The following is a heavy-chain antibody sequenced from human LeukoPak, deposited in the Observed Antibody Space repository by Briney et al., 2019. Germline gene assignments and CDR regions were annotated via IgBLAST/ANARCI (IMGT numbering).Heavy chain of an antibody. CDR3: ARVMAPYYYYYMDV. D-gene: IGHD3-10*01. CDR2: ISGSGGST. J-gene: IGHJ6*03. Sequence: GGSLRLSCAASGFTFSSYWMSWVRQAPGKGLEWVSAISGSGGSTYYADSAKGRFTISRDNAKNSLYLQMNSLRAEDTAVYYCARVMAPYYYYYMDVWGKGTTVTVSS. CDR1: GFTFSSYW. V-gene: IGHV3-23*01.